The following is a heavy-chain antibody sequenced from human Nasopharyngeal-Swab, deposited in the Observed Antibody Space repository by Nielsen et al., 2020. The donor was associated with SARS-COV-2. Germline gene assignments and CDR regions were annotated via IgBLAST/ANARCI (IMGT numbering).Heavy chain of an antibody. Sequence: GESLKISCAASGFTFSDYYMSWIRQAPGKGLEWVSYISSSSSYTDYADSVKGRFTISRDNAKNSLDLQMNSLRVEDTAVYYCVRNEIWGQGTLVTVS. CDR2: ISSSSSYT. J-gene: IGHJ4*02. V-gene: IGHV3-11*03. CDR1: GFTFSDYY. CDR3: VRNEI.